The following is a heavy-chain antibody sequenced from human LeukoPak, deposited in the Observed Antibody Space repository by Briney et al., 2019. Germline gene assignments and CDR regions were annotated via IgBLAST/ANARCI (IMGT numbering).Heavy chain of an antibody. CDR2: IYYSGST. CDR3: ARDRRYCSSASCYMAYYGMDV. J-gene: IGHJ6*02. Sequence: PSQTLSLTCTVSGGSISSGGYYWSWIRQHPGKGLEWIGYIYYSGSTYYNPSLKSRVTLSVDTSKNQFSLKLSSVTAADTAVYYCARDRRYCSSASCYMAYYGMDVWGQGTTVTVSS. V-gene: IGHV4-31*03. D-gene: IGHD2-2*02. CDR1: GGSISSGGYY.